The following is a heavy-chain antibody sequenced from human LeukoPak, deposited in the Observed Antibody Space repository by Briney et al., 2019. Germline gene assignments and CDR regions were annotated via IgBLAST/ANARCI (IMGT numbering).Heavy chain of an antibody. V-gene: IGHV1-2*02. CDR2: INPKSGGT. Sequence: VASVKVSCKTSGYTFTGYHIHWVRQAPGQGLEWMGWINPKSGGTNNAQKFQGRATMTRDTSISTAYMELSRLRSGDSAVYYCARDAGDAELDYFDYWGQGTLVTAS. CDR1: GYTFTGYH. CDR3: ARDAGDAELDYFDY. J-gene: IGHJ4*02.